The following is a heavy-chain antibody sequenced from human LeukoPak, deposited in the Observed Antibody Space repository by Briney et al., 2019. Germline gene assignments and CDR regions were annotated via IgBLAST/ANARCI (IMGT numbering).Heavy chain of an antibody. J-gene: IGHJ4*02. CDR2: ISAYNGNT. V-gene: IGHV1-18*01. Sequence: ASVKVSCKASGYTFTSYGISWVRQAPGQGLEWMGWISAYNGNTNYAQKLQGRVTMTTDTSTSTAYMELRSLRSDDTAVYYCAREGKYNWNPHYYFDYWGQGTLVTVSS. CDR1: GYTFTSYG. CDR3: AREGKYNWNPHYYFDY. D-gene: IGHD1-20*01.